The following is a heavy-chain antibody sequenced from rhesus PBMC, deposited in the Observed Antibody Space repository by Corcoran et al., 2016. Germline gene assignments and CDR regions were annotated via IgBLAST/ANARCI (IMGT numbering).Heavy chain of an antibody. D-gene: IGHD1-1-1*01. CDR3: ARYSWNYLVDY. CDR1: GGSISSSNW. V-gene: IGHV4-93*01. CDR2: IYGIGGST. J-gene: IGHJ4*01. Sequence: QVQLQESGPAVVKPSETLYLTCAVYGGSISSSNWWSWIRQSPGKGLEWIGGIYGIGGSTEYNPSLKIRVTISKSTSKNQFSLKLSSVTAADTAVYYCARYSWNYLVDYWGQVVLVTVSS.